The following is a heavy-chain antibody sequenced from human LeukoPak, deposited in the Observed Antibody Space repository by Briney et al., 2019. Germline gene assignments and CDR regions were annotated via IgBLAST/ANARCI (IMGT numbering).Heavy chain of an antibody. D-gene: IGHD1-1*01. CDR3: ARYAYNWNAPDGFDM. J-gene: IGHJ3*02. Sequence: GGSLRLSCAASGFTFSDYDMHWVRQAPGKGLEWVAVISSDGSRKHHGDSVKGRFTISRDNSESTLFLQMNSLRTDDTSVYFCARYAYNWNAPDGFDMWGQGTMVIVSS. CDR1: GFTFSDYD. V-gene: IGHV3-30*03. CDR2: ISSDGSRK.